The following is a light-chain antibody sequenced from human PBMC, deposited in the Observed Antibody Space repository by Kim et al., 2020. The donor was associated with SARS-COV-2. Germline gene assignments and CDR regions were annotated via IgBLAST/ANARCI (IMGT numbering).Light chain of an antibody. CDR3: SSYAGSNNGV. CDR2: DVT. J-gene: IGLJ2*01. V-gene: IGLV2-8*01. Sequence: GQSVTISCTGSSSDIAIYDYVSWYQQYPGKAPKLIIYDVTKRPSGVPDRFSGSKSANTASLTVSGLQAEDEADYYYSSYAGSNNGVFGGGTQLTVL. CDR1: SSDIAIYDY.